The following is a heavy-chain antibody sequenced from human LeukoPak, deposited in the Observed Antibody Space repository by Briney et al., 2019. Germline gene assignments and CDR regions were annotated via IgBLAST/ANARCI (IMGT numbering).Heavy chain of an antibody. D-gene: IGHD6-13*01. CDR3: ARDLAAGTDYDY. V-gene: IGHV3-7*01. J-gene: IGHJ4*02. CDR2: IKQGGSEK. CDR1: GFTVSSNY. Sequence: GGSLRLSCAASGFTVSSNYMSWVRQAPGKGLEWVANIKQGGSEKYYVDSVKGRFTISRDNAKNSLYLQMNSLRAEDTAVYYCARDLAAGTDYDYWGQGTLVTVSS.